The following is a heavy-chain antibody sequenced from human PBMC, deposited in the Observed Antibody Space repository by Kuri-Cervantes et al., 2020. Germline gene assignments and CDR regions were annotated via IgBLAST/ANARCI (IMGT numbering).Heavy chain of an antibody. CDR2: INPNSGGT. CDR3: AILSLVDVVTAMVSIHYYFFMDV. CDR1: GYTFTGYY. V-gene: IGHV1-2*02. D-gene: IGHD5-18*01. Sequence: ASVKVSCKASGYTFTGYYMHWVRQAPGQGLEWMGWINPNSGGTNYAQKFQGRVTMTRDTSIITAYLELSRLRSDDTAVYYCAILSLVDVVTAMVSIHYYFFMDVWGKGTAVTVSS. J-gene: IGHJ6*03.